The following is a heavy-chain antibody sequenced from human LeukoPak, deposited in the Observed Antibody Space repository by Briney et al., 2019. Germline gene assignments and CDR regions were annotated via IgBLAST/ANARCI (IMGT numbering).Heavy chain of an antibody. D-gene: IGHD6-19*01. J-gene: IGHJ4*02. CDR1: GYTFTAYF. CDR3: ASWRGYASGWSGPFDY. V-gene: IGHV1-2*02. CDR2: IDPKSGGT. Sequence: ASVKVSCKPFGYTFTAYFIHWVRQAPGQGLEWMGWIDPKSGGTNYAQMFQGRVTMTRDTSVSTAYMELTRLRSDDTAVYYCASWRGYASGWSGPFDYWGQGTLVTVSS.